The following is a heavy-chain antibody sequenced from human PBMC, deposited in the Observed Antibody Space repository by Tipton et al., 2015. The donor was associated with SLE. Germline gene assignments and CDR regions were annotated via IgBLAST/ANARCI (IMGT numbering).Heavy chain of an antibody. CDR1: GGSISSHY. D-gene: IGHD3-3*01. V-gene: IGHV4-59*11. CDR2: IDYSGST. Sequence: TLSLTCTVSGGSISSHYWSWIRQAPGKGLEWIGFIDYSGSTNYNPSLTSRVTISKHTSKNQFSLKVRSVTAADTAVYYCARDTDFWSGYRLDPLGQGSLVTVSS. J-gene: IGHJ5*02. CDR3: ARDTDFWSGYRLDP.